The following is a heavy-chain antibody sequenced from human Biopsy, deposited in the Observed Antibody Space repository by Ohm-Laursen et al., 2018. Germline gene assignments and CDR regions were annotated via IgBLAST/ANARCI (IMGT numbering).Heavy chain of an antibody. V-gene: IGHV3-33*01. D-gene: IGHD2-2*02. Sequence: SLRLSCTASGFTFSNYGMHWVRQASGKGLEWLAVIWYDGSNKYYGDSVQGRFTISRDNSKNTVYLQMNSLRAEDTAVYYCARRIPLYGMDVWGQGTTVTVSS. CDR1: GFTFSNYG. CDR2: IWYDGSNK. CDR3: ARRIPLYGMDV. J-gene: IGHJ6*02.